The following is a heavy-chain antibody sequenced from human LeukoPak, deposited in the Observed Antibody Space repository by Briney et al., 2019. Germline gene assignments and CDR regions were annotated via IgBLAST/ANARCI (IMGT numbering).Heavy chain of an antibody. V-gene: IGHV4-39*01. D-gene: IGHD6-13*01. CDR1: GGSISSSGYY. Sequence: SETLSLTCTVSGGSISSSGYYWGWIRQPPGKGLEWIGSMYYSGSSYYSPSLKSRVTISVDTSKNQFSLKPSSVTAADTAVYYCARGRFLAAAGTFHLIVPDFYYYYGMDVWGQGTTVTVSS. J-gene: IGHJ6*02. CDR2: MYYSGSS. CDR3: ARGRFLAAAGTFHLIVPDFYYYYGMDV.